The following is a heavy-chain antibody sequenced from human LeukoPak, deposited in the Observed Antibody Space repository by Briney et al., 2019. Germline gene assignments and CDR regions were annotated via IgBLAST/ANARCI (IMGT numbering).Heavy chain of an antibody. CDR1: GYTFTSYD. CDR2: MNPNSGNT. D-gene: IGHD6-13*01. Sequence: ASVKVSCKASGYTFTSYDINWVRQATGQGLEWMGWMNPNSGNTGYAQKFQGRVTMTRNTSISTAYMELSSLRSEDTAVYYCARVRTWAAAAVPRTHRNWFDPWGQGTLVTVSS. J-gene: IGHJ5*02. V-gene: IGHV1-8*01. CDR3: ARVRTWAAAAVPRTHRNWFDP.